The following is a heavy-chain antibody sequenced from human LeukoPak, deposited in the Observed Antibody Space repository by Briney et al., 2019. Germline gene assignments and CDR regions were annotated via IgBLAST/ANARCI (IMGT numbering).Heavy chain of an antibody. CDR3: VRGYSYGFYFDY. Sequence: GASVKVSCKASGYTFTGYYMHWVRQAPGQGLEWMGRINPNSGGTNYAQKFQGRVTMTRDTSISTAYLELSNLRSDDTAAYYCVRGYSYGFYFDYWGQGSLVTVSS. J-gene: IGHJ4*02. D-gene: IGHD5-18*01. CDR1: GYTFTGYY. V-gene: IGHV1-2*06. CDR2: INPNSGGT.